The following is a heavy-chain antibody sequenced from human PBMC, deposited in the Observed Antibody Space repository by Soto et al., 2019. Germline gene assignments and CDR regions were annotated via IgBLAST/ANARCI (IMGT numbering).Heavy chain of an antibody. CDR3: ARFSGSYPRGLDY. D-gene: IGHD1-26*01. CDR1: GFTFSDHY. CDR2: SRNKANSYST. J-gene: IGHJ4*02. Sequence: EVQLVESGGGLVQPGGSLRLSCAASGFTFSDHYMDWVRQAPGKWLEWVGRSRNKANSYSTEYAASVKGRFTISRDESKNSLYLQMKSLKTEDTAVYYCARFSGSYPRGLDYWGQGTLVTFSS. V-gene: IGHV3-72*01.